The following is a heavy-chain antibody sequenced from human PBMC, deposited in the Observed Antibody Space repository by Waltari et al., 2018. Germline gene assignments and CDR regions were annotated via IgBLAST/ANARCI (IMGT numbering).Heavy chain of an antibody. D-gene: IGHD3-22*01. V-gene: IGHV1-69*10. CDR1: GGTFRSYA. CDR2: IIPILGIA. Sequence: QVQLVQSGAEVKKPGSSVKVSCKASGGTFRSYAISWVRQAPGQGLEWMGGIIPILGIANDAQKFQGRVTITADKSTSTAYMELSSLRSEDTAVYYCARPPHYYDSSGYHDWGQGTLVTVSS. CDR3: ARPPHYYDSSGYHD. J-gene: IGHJ4*02.